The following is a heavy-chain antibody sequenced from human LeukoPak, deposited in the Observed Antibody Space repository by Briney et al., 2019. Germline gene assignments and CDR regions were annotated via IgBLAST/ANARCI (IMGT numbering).Heavy chain of an antibody. J-gene: IGHJ4*02. CDR1: GYTFTSYY. D-gene: IGHD5-18*01. CDR2: INPSGGST. V-gene: IGHV1-46*01. Sequence: ASVKVSCKASGYTFTSYYMHWVRQAPGQGLEWMGIINPSGGSTSHAQKFQGRVTMTRDMSTSTVYMELSSLRSEDTAVYYCARDLSGYSYGYSYYFDYWGQGTLVTVSS. CDR3: ARDLSGYSYGYSYYFDY.